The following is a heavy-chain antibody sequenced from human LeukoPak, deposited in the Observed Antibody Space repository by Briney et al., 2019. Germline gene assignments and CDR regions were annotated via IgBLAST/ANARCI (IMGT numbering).Heavy chain of an antibody. CDR2: ISSSSSYI. CDR1: GFTFSSYS. Sequence: GGSLRLSCAASGFTFSSYSMTWVRQAPGKGLEWVSSISSSSSYIYYADSVKGRFTISRDNAKNSLYLQMNSLRAEDTAVYYCARGLGYSSSPFDYWGQGTLVTVSS. V-gene: IGHV3-21*01. D-gene: IGHD6-13*01. J-gene: IGHJ4*02. CDR3: ARGLGYSSSPFDY.